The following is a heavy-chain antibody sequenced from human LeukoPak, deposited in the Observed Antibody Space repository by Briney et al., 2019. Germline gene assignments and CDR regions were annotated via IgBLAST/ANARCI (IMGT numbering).Heavy chain of an antibody. CDR2: IRYGGTNK. J-gene: IGHJ4*02. Sequence: GGSLRLSCTASGFTNFDIHWVRQAPGKGLQWVAFIRYGGTNKYYADSVKGRFTISRDTSKNTVFLQMSSLKVEDTAVYYCAKEAPGTAAGTFDYWGQGTLVTVSS. CDR3: AKEAPGTAAGTFDY. CDR1: GFTNFD. D-gene: IGHD6-13*01. V-gene: IGHV3-30*02.